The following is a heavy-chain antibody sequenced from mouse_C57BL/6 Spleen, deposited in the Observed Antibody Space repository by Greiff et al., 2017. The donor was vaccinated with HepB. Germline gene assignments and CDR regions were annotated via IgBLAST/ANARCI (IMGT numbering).Heavy chain of an antibody. CDR3: ARWLLGFAC. Sequence: QVQLQQPGAELVKPGASVKLSCKASGYTFTSYWMQWVKQRPGQGLEWIGEIDPSDSYTNYNQKFKGKATLTVDTSSSTAYMQLSSLTSEDSAVYYCARWLLGFACWGQGTLVTVSA. J-gene: IGHJ3*01. V-gene: IGHV1-50*01. CDR1: GYTFTSYW. CDR2: IDPSDSYT. D-gene: IGHD2-3*01.